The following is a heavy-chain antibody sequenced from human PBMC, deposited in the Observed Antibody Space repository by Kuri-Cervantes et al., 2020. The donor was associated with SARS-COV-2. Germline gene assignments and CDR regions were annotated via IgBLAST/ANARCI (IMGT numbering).Heavy chain of an antibody. D-gene: IGHD2-2*01. Sequence: GESLKISCTAFGFAFINYGMNWVRQAPGKGLEWVAVISYDGYNKYYADSVKGRFTIARDNSKNTIYLQMNNLRPEDTAVYHCAVPVVPAAIFENWFDPWGQGTLVTVSS. V-gene: IGHV3-30*03. CDR1: GFAFINYG. CDR3: AVPVVPAAIFENWFDP. CDR2: ISYDGYNK. J-gene: IGHJ5*02.